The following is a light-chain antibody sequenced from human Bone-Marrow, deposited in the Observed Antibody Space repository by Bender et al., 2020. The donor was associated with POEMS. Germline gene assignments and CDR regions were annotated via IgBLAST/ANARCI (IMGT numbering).Light chain of an antibody. Sequence: QSVLTQPPSVSGAPGQRVTISCTGSSSNTGSGYEINWYQHLPGTAPKLLIYGYNNRPSGFPDRFSGSKSGTSASLAISGLQAEDEGDYYCQSCDNSLDGLVFGGGTKLTVL. J-gene: IGLJ3*02. CDR2: GYN. CDR1: SSNTGSGYE. V-gene: IGLV1-40*01. CDR3: QSCDNSLDGLV.